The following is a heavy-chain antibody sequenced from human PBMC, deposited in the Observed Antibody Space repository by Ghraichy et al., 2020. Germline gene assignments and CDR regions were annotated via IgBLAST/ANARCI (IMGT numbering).Heavy chain of an antibody. J-gene: IGHJ4*01. Sequence: SVKVSCKVSGATVSSSAINWVRQAPGQVLEWMGSIIPILGIENYAQKFQGRVTITADKSTSTAYMELSSLRSEDTAVYYCYVGYCGGGSCLPYFDYCG. CDR3: YVGYCGGGSCLPYFDY. CDR1: GATVSSSA. CDR2: IIPILGIE. D-gene: IGHD2-15*01. V-gene: IGHV1-69*04.